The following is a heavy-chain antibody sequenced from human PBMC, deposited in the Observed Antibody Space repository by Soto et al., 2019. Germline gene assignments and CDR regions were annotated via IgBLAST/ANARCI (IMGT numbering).Heavy chain of an antibody. Sequence: PGGSLRLSCAASGFTFSSYAMSWVRQAPGKGLEWVSLISGNGGTTNYADSVKGRFTISRDNSQKTVYLQMNYLRADDTAVYYCAKGKANTMFGVDTLFDSGGQGTLVTVSS. CDR3: AKGKANTMFGVDTLFDS. V-gene: IGHV3-23*01. D-gene: IGHD3-3*01. CDR1: GFTFSSYA. J-gene: IGHJ4*02. CDR2: ISGNGGTT.